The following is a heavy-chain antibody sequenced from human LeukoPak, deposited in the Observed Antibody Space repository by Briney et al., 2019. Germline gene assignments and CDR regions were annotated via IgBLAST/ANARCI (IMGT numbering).Heavy chain of an antibody. V-gene: IGHV4-31*03. J-gene: IGHJ3*02. CDR3: ARDDIRQLAAFDI. CDR2: IYYSGST. Sequence: SETLSLTCTVSGGSISSGGYYWSWIRQHPGKGLEWIGYIYYSGSTYYNPSPKSRVTISVDTSKNQFSLKLSSVTAADTAVYYCARDDIRQLAAFDIWGQGTMVTVSS. D-gene: IGHD6-13*01. CDR1: GGSISSGGYY.